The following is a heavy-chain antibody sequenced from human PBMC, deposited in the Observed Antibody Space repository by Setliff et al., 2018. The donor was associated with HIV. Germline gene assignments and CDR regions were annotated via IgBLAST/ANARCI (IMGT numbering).Heavy chain of an antibody. J-gene: IGHJ4*02. V-gene: IGHV4-39*01. Sequence: SETLSLTCSVSTGSISTNTYYWGWIRQPPGKGLEWIGDIHYRGGTSYNPSLKSRLTLSVDTSKNQFSLKLNFVTTADTAVYYCAGWGGTSAINEAFDFWGQGTLVTVS. CDR1: TGSISTNTYY. CDR2: IHYRGGT. D-gene: IGHD2-2*02. CDR3: AGWGGTSAINEAFDF.